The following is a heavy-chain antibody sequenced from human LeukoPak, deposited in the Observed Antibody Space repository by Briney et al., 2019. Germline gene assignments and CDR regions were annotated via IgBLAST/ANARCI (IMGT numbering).Heavy chain of an antibody. Sequence: ASVKVSCKASGYTFTSYGISWVRQAPGQGLEWMGIINPSGGSTSYAQKFQGRVTMTRDTSTSTVYMELSSLRSEDTAVYYCATGVANMASIDYWGQGTLVTVSS. D-gene: IGHD5-24*01. CDR3: ATGVANMASIDY. J-gene: IGHJ4*02. CDR2: INPSGGST. CDR1: GYTFTSYG. V-gene: IGHV1-46*01.